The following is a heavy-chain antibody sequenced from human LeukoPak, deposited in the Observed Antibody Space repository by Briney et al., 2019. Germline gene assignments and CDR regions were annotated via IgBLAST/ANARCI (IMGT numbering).Heavy chain of an antibody. D-gene: IGHD1-7*01. CDR3: VRGVGVSRFNYLDP. Sequence: GGSLTLSCAASGFTFSSFGMHWVRQAPGKGLEWVAVIWYDASNKYYADSVKGRFTISRNNSKNTLYLHMNSLRDDDTAVYYCVRGVGVSRFNYLDPWGQGTLVIVSS. CDR1: GFTFSSFG. CDR2: IWYDASNK. V-gene: IGHV3-33*01. J-gene: IGHJ5*02.